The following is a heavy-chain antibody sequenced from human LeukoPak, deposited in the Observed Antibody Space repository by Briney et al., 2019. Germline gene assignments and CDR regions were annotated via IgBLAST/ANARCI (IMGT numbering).Heavy chain of an antibody. CDR3: AKDKGRGSSWYTSAFDI. V-gene: IGHV3-20*04. CDR1: GFAFDDYG. J-gene: IGHJ3*02. D-gene: IGHD6-13*01. Sequence: GGSLRLSCAASGFAFDDYGMSWVRQAPGKGLEWVSGIYWNGGGTAYADSVKGRFTTSRDNAKNSLYLQMNSLRAEDMALYYCAKDKGRGSSWYTSAFDIWGQGTMVTVSS. CDR2: IYWNGGGT.